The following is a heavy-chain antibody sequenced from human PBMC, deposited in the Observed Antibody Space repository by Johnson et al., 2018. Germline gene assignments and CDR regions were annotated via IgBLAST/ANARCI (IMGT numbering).Heavy chain of an antibody. CDR2: ISYDGSNK. J-gene: IGHJ6*02. CDR3: AKIGPAFTPLYYYGMDV. Sequence: QVQLVESGGGVVQPGRSLRLSCAASGFTFSSYGMHWVRQAPGKGLEWVAVISYDGSNKYYADSVKGRFTISRDNSKNTLYLQMNSLRAEDTAVYYCAKIGPAFTPLYYYGMDVGGQGTTVTVSS. V-gene: IGHV3-30*18. CDR1: GFTFSSYG.